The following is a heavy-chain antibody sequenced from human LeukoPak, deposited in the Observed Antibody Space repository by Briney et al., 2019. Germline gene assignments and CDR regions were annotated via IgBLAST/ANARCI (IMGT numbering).Heavy chain of an antibody. J-gene: IGHJ4*02. CDR1: GGSISSHY. CDR3: ARSGSGGYLDY. CDR2: IYYSGTT. Sequence: SETLSLTCTVSGGSISSHYWSSIRQPPGEGLEWIGYIYYSGTTNYNPSLKSRVAISVDTSKNQFSLKLNSVTAADTAVYYCARSGSGGYLDYWGQGTLVTVSS. V-gene: IGHV4-59*08. D-gene: IGHD3-10*01.